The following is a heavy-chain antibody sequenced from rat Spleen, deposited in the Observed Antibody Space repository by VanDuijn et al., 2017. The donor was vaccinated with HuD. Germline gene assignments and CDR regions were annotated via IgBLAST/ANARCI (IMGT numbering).Heavy chain of an antibody. CDR3: ARMDYRWGGYFDY. V-gene: IGHV5-25*01. D-gene: IGHD1-4*01. Sequence: EVQLVESGGGLVQPGRSMKLSCAASGFTFSSFAMAWVRQAPTKGLEWVASISYDGGNTYYRDSVKGRFTISRDNAKSSLYLQMDSLRSEDTSTYYCARMDYRWGGYFDYWGQGVMVTVSS. J-gene: IGHJ2*01. CDR2: ISYDGGNT. CDR1: GFTFSSFA.